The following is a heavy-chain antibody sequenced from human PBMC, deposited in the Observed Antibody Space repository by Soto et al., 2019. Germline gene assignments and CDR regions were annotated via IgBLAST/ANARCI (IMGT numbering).Heavy chain of an antibody. Sequence: SETLSLTCNVSDGSISRYYWSWIRQPPGKGLEWIGYIYHSGSTNYNPSLRSRVTISVDTSKNQFPLKLSSVTAADTAMYYCARRDLLTGYYARPGYYGMDVWGQGTTVTVS. D-gene: IGHD3-9*01. V-gene: IGHV4-59*01. J-gene: IGHJ6*02. CDR1: DGSISRYY. CDR2: IYHSGST. CDR3: ARRDLLTGYYARPGYYGMDV.